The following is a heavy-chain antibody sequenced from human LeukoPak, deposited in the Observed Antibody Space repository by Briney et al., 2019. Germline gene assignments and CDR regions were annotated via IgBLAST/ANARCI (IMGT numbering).Heavy chain of an antibody. V-gene: IGHV3-73*01. CDR3: ARECIAAGRRPHYYYYYYMDV. Sequence: GGSLRLSCAASGFTFSGSAMHWVRQASGKGLEWVGRIRSKANNYATTYAASVKGRFTISRDNAKNSLYLQMNSLRAEDTAVYYCARECIAAGRRPHYYYYYYMDVWGKGTTVTISS. D-gene: IGHD6-13*01. J-gene: IGHJ6*03. CDR2: IRSKANNYAT. CDR1: GFTFSGSA.